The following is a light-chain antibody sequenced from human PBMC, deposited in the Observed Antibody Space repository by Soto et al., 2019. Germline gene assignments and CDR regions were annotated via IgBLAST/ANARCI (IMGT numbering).Light chain of an antibody. V-gene: IGKV3-20*01. CDR1: QTLSSSS. Sequence: IVLTQSPGTLSLSPGESGTLSCMAGQTLSSSSLAWYQQKPGQAPRLLIYGASNRASGIPDRFSGGGSGTDFTLTISRLEHEAFAVYYCHQYGSSPLTFGGGTKVDIK. J-gene: IGKJ4*01. CDR2: GAS. CDR3: HQYGSSPLT.